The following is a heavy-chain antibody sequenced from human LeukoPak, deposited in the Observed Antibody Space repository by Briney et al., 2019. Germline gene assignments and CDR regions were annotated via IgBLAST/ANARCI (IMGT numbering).Heavy chain of an antibody. D-gene: IGHD3-3*01. CDR2: ISSSSSYI. Sequence: GGSLRLSCAASGFTFSSYSMNWVRQAPGKGLEWVSSISSSSSYIYYADSVKGRFTISRDNVKNSLCLQMNSLRAEDTAVYYCARSPRITIFGVVIIRGWFDPWGQGTLVTVSS. CDR3: ARSPRITIFGVVIIRGWFDP. V-gene: IGHV3-21*01. J-gene: IGHJ5*02. CDR1: GFTFSSYS.